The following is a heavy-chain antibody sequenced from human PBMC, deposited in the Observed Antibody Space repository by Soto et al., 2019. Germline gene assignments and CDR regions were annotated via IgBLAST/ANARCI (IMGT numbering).Heavy chain of an antibody. CDR1: GYSISSGYY. CDR3: ARVLYYDFWSGSGPMDV. V-gene: IGHV4-38-2*01. D-gene: IGHD3-3*01. J-gene: IGHJ6*02. Sequence: LSLTCAVSGYSISSGYYWGWIRQPPGKGLEWIGNIYHSGSTYYNPSLKSRVTISVDTSKNQFSLKLSSVTAADTAVYYCARVLYYDFWSGSGPMDVWGQGTTVTVSS. CDR2: IYHSGST.